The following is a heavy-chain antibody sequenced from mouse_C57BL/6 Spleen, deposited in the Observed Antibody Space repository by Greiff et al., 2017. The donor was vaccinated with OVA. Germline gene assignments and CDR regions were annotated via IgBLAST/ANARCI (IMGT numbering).Heavy chain of an antibody. J-gene: IGHJ2*01. Sequence: EVQLQESGPELVKPGASVKIPCKASGYTFTDYNMDWVKQSHGKSLEWIGDINPNNGGNNYNQKLKGKATLTVDKSSSTAYMELRSLTSEDTAVYYCAIGGGTGYFDYWGQGTTLTVSS. CDR2: INPNNGGN. CDR3: AIGGGTGYFDY. CDR1: GYTFTDYN. V-gene: IGHV1-18*01. D-gene: IGHD3-3*01.